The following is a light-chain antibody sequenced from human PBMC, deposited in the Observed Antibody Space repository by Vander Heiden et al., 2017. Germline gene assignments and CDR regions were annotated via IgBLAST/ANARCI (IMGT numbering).Light chain of an antibody. Sequence: DIVMTQSPDSLAVSLGERATINCKSSQSVLYSSNNKNYLAWYQQKPGQPPKLLIYWASTRESGVPDRFSGSGSGTDFTLTISSLQAEDAAVYYCQQDDSTPYTFGQGTKLDIK. CDR3: QQDDSTPYT. J-gene: IGKJ2*01. V-gene: IGKV4-1*01. CDR1: QSVLYSSNNKNY. CDR2: WAS.